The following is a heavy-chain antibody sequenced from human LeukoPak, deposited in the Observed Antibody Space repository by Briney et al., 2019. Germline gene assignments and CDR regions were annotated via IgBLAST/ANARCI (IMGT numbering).Heavy chain of an antibody. CDR2: IKQDGSEK. CDR3: ARAGRKSRGVDIVRKKETGYYYYMDV. D-gene: IGHD2-15*01. J-gene: IGHJ6*03. Sequence: GGSLRLSCAASGFTFSSYWMSWVRQAPGKGLEWVANIKQDGSEKYYVDSVKGRFTISRDNAKNSLYLQMNSLRAEDTAVYYCARAGRKSRGVDIVRKKETGYYYYMDVWGKGTTVTVSS. CDR1: GFTFSSYW. V-gene: IGHV3-7*01.